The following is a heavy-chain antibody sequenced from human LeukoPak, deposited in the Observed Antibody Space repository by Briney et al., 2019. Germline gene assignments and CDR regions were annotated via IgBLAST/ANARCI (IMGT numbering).Heavy chain of an antibody. CDR1: GYTFTSYD. Sequence: GASVKVSCKASGYTFTSYDINWVRQATGQGLEWMGWMNPNSGNTGYAQKFQGRVTMTRNTSISTAYMELSSLRSEDTAVYYCARPHTAMVGNPFDYWGQGTLVTVSS. CDR3: ARPHTAMVGNPFDY. D-gene: IGHD5-18*01. J-gene: IGHJ4*02. V-gene: IGHV1-8*01. CDR2: MNPNSGNT.